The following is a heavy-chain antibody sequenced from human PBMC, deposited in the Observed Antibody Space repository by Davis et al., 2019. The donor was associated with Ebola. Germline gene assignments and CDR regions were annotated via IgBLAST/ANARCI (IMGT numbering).Heavy chain of an antibody. D-gene: IGHD3-10*01. CDR3: ARQVSSSFTLIRGLIINGP. J-gene: IGHJ5*02. Sequence: SETLSLTCAVYGGAFSGYFWSWIRQAPGKGLEWIGEVNDSGSATYNPSLTSRATISLDLIKKQISLMLTSVTAADTAVYYCARQVSSSFTLIRGLIINGPWGQGTLVTVSS. CDR2: VNDSGSA. CDR1: GGAFSGYF. V-gene: IGHV4-34*01.